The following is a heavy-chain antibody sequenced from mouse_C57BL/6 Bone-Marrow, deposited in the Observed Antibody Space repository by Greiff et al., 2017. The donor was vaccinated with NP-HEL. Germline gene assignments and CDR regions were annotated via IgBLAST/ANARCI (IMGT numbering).Heavy chain of an antibody. CDR3: ASRFITTVVEGAMDY. CDR1: GYAFTNYL. CDR2: INPGSGGT. Sequence: QVQLQQSGAELVRPGTSVKVSCKASGYAFTNYLIEWVKQRPGQGLEWIGVINPGSGGTNYNEKFKGKATLTADKSSSTAYMQLSSLTSEDSAVYFWASRFITTVVEGAMDYWGQGTSVTVAS. J-gene: IGHJ4*01. D-gene: IGHD1-1*01. V-gene: IGHV1-54*01.